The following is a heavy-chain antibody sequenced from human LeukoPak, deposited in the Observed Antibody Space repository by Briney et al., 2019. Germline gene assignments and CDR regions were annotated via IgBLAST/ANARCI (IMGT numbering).Heavy chain of an antibody. Sequence: PGGSLRLSCAASGXTFSTYAVSWVRQTPEKGLEWVSAISGSGGSTYYADSVKGRFTISRDNSKNTLYLQMNSLRAEDTAVYYCAKDRGFGEYFPFFYWGQGTLVTVSS. V-gene: IGHV3-23*01. CDR2: ISGSGGST. J-gene: IGHJ4*02. CDR3: AKDRGFGEYFPFFY. D-gene: IGHD3-10*01. CDR1: GXTFSTYA.